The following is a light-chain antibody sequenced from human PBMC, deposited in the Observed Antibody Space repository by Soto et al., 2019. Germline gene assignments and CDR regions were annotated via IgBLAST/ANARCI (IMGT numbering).Light chain of an antibody. Sequence: QSVLTQPPSVSGAPGQRVTISCTGSSSNIGAGKHVHWYQQLPGRAPKLLIYGDTNRPSGVPDRFSASKSGTSASLAITGLQAEDEADYHCQSYDRGLSASVFGGGTKVTVL. V-gene: IGLV1-40*01. CDR1: SSNIGAGKH. CDR2: GDT. CDR3: QSYDRGLSASV. J-gene: IGLJ3*02.